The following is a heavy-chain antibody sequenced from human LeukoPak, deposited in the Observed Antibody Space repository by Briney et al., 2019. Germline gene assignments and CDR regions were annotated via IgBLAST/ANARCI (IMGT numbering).Heavy chain of an antibody. V-gene: IGHV4-30-2*01. J-gene: IGHJ4*02. Sequence: SETLSLTCAVSGGSISSGSYSWSWIRQPPGKGLEWIGYIYPRRSTYYNPSLKSRVILSLDESANQFSLNLSSVTAADTAVYYCARFSPRAMGNYLDFWGQGTLVTVSS. D-gene: IGHD7-27*01. CDR1: GGSISSGSYS. CDR2: IYPRRST. CDR3: ARFSPRAMGNYLDF.